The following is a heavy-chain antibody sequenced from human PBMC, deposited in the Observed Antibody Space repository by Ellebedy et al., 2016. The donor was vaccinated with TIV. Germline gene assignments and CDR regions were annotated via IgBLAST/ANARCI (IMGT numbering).Heavy chain of an antibody. CDR1: GFTFRSNA. J-gene: IGHJ4*02. Sequence: PGGSLRLSCVASGFTFRSNAMSWVRQAPGKGLEWVSAISGSGGSTYYADSVKGRFTISRDNSKSTLYLQMDSLRAEDTAVYYCARDLYSGEYDVFDYWGQGTLVTVSS. D-gene: IGHD4-17*01. CDR3: ARDLYSGEYDVFDY. CDR2: ISGSGGST. V-gene: IGHV3-23*01.